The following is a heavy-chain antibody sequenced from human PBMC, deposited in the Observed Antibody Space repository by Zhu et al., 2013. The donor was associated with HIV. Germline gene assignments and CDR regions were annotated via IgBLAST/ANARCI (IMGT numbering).Heavy chain of an antibody. CDR3: ARDLFVPETILSDTLDY. CDR2: IIPIFGTA. Sequence: QVQLVQSGAEVKKPGSSVKVSCKASGGTFSSYAISWVRQAPGQGLEWMGGIIPIFGTANYAQKFQGRVTITADKSTSTAYMELSSLRSEDTAVYYCARDLFVPETILSDTLDYWGQGTLVTVSS. J-gene: IGHJ4*02. CDR1: GGTFSSYA. V-gene: IGHV1-69*06. D-gene: IGHD3-10*02.